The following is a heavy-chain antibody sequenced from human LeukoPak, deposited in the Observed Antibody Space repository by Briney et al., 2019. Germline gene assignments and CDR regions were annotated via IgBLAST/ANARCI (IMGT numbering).Heavy chain of an antibody. D-gene: IGHD6-19*01. Sequence: SDTLSLTCAVYGGSFRGYYWSWLRQSPGKGLEWIGEINHSESTNYNPSLKSRVTISVDTSKNQFSLKLSSVTAADTAVYYCARYSGWTKHFGYWGQGALVTVSS. CDR1: GGSFRGYY. CDR3: ARYSGWTKHFGY. J-gene: IGHJ4*02. V-gene: IGHV4-34*01. CDR2: INHSEST.